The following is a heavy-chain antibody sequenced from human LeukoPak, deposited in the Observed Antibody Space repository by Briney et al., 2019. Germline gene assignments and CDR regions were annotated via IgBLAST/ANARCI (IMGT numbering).Heavy chain of an antibody. CDR2: IRYDGSNK. CDR1: GFTFSSYG. CDR3: AKDITLSAAAGTIDY. J-gene: IGHJ4*02. D-gene: IGHD6-13*01. Sequence: GGSLRLPCAASGFTFSSYGMHWVRQAPGKGLEWVAFIRYDGSNKYYADSVKGRFTISRDNSKNTLYLQMNSLRAEDTAVYYCAKDITLSAAAGTIDYWGQGTLVTVSS. V-gene: IGHV3-30*02.